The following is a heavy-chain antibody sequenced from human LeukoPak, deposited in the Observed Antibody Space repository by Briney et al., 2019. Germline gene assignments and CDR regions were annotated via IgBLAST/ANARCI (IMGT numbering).Heavy chain of an antibody. CDR1: GGSISSYY. CDR2: IYYIGST. Sequence: SETLSLTCTVSGGSISSYYWSWVRQPPGKGLEWVGYIYYIGSTNYNPSLKSRVTISVDTSKNHFSLKLSSVTAAATAVYYCARVDTIFAVVTVWGQGTLVTVSS. J-gene: IGHJ4*02. CDR3: ARVDTIFAVVTV. V-gene: IGHV4-59*01. D-gene: IGHD3-3*01.